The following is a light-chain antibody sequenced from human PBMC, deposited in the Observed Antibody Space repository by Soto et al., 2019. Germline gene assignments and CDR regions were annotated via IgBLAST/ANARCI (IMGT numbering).Light chain of an antibody. CDR1: SSNIGAGYD. Sequence: QSVLTQPPSVSGAPGQRVTISCTGSSSNIGAGYDVHGYQQLPGTAPKLLIYVNSNRPSGVPERFSGSKSGTSASLAITGLQAEDEADYYCPSYDSSLSGYVFGTGTKLTVL. V-gene: IGLV1-40*01. CDR3: PSYDSSLSGYV. CDR2: VNS. J-gene: IGLJ1*01.